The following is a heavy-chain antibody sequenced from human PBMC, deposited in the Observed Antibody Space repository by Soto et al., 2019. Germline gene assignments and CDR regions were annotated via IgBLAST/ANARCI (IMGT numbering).Heavy chain of an antibody. CDR1: VYTFTDFW. Sequence: GESLKISCKGSVYTFTDFWIAWVRQMPGKGLEWMGLVYPDDSDTRYSPSLQGQVTISADKSISTAYLQWRSLKASDTAMYYCARRDYYDSTAYFYWGQGTLVTVSS. J-gene: IGHJ4*02. CDR3: ARRDYYDSTAYFY. D-gene: IGHD3-22*01. V-gene: IGHV5-51*01. CDR2: VYPDDSDT.